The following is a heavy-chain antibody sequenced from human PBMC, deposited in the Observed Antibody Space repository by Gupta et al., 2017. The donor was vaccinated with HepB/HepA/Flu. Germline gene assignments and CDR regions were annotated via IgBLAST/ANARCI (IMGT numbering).Heavy chain of an antibody. J-gene: IGHJ3*02. CDR1: GGSLSSGGYY. Sequence: QVQLQESGPGLVKASQNLSLTCTVSGGSLSSGGYYWIWKPQHPGKGLEWIGYIYYSGRTYYNPSLKSRVTRSVDTSKNQFSLKLSSVTAADTAVYYCARGGYITGTTAAFDIWGQGTMVTVSS. D-gene: IGHD1-7*01. CDR2: IYYSGRT. CDR3: ARGGYITGTTAAFDI. V-gene: IGHV4-31*03.